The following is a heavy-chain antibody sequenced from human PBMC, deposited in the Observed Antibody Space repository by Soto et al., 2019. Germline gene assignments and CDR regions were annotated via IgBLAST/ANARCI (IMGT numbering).Heavy chain of an antibody. D-gene: IGHD7-27*01. Sequence: ASVKVSCKASGGTFSSYTISWVRQAPGQGLEWMGRIIPILGIANYAQKFQGRVTITADKSTSTAYMELSSLRSEDTAVYYCARARPGDNWFDPWGQGTLVTVSS. CDR3: ARARPGDNWFDP. CDR2: IIPILGIA. V-gene: IGHV1-69*02. J-gene: IGHJ5*02. CDR1: GGTFSSYT.